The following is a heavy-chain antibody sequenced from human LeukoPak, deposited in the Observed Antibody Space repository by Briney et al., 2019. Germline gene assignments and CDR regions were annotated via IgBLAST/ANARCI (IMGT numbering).Heavy chain of an antibody. Sequence: PGGSLRLSCAASGFTFSSYSMNWVRQAPGKGLEWVSSISSSSSYIYYADSVKGRFTISRDNSKNTLYLQMNSLRVEDTAVYYCARSYYYESSRYYYFDYWGQGTLVTVSS. J-gene: IGHJ4*02. CDR3: ARSYYYESSRYYYFDY. CDR2: ISSSSSYI. CDR1: GFTFSSYS. D-gene: IGHD3-22*01. V-gene: IGHV3-21*01.